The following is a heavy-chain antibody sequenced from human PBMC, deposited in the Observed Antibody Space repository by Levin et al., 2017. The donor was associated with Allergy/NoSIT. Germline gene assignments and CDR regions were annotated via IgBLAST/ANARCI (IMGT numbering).Heavy chain of an antibody. J-gene: IGHJ2*01. CDR2: IGSGGDT. CDR1: GFTFSSHD. V-gene: IGHV3-13*04. CDR3: AREPAAPGHWYFDL. D-gene: IGHD6-13*01. Sequence: PGGSLRLSCAASGFTFSSHDMHWVRQPTGKGLEWVSGIGSGGDTYYADSVRGRFTISRENAENSLYLQMNSLRDGDTAVYYCAREPAAPGHWYFDLWGRGTLVTVSS.